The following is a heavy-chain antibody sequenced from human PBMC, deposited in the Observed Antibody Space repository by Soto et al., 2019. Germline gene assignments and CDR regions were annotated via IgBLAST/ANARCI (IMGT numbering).Heavy chain of an antibody. CDR2: TYYRSKWYN. V-gene: IGHV6-1*01. J-gene: IGHJ4*02. D-gene: IGHD5-18*01. CDR1: GDSVSIYSGA. Sequence: QTLSLTCVISGDSVSIYSGAWNWIRQSPSRGLEWLGRTYYRSKWYNDYAVSVKSRININPDTSENQFSLQLNSVTPGDTAVYYCARDSYGYYLDYWGQGTLVTVSS. CDR3: ARDSYGYYLDY.